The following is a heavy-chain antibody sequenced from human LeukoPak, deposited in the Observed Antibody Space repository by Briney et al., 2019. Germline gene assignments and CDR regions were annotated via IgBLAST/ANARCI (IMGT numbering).Heavy chain of an antibody. CDR2: IIPIFGTA. V-gene: IGHV1-69*13. Sequence: SVKVSCKASGGTFSSYAISWVRQAPGQGLEWMGGIIPIFGTANYAQKFQGRVTITADESTSTAYMELSSLRSEDTAVYHCAMYGEDPNYGMDVWGQGTTVTVSS. J-gene: IGHJ6*02. CDR1: GGTFSSYA. CDR3: AMYGEDPNYGMDV. D-gene: IGHD4-17*01.